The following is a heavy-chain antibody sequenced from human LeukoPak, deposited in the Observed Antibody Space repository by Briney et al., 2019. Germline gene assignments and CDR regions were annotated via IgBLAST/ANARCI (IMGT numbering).Heavy chain of an antibody. D-gene: IGHD1-26*01. V-gene: IGHV4-59*01. CDR2: IYYSGST. Sequence: SETLSLTCTVSGGSISSYYWSWIRQPPGKGLEWIGYIYYSGSTNYKPSLKSRVTISIDTSRNQFSLKLSSVTAADTAVYYCASGRPLGFDYWGQGTLVTVSS. J-gene: IGHJ4*02. CDR3: ASGRPLGFDY. CDR1: GGSISSYY.